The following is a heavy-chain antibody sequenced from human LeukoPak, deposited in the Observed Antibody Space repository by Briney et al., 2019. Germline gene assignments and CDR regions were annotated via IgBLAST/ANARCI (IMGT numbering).Heavy chain of an antibody. CDR1: GGSFSGYF. Sequence: SETLSLTCAGYGGSFSGYFWTWIRQPPGKGLEWIGEIIHSGSTNYNPSLKSRVTIAIDTSKNEFSLKLSSVTAADTAVYYCARVAGRSVLFDYWGQGTLVTVSS. CDR3: ARVAGRSVLFDY. CDR2: IIHSGST. D-gene: IGHD3-10*01. V-gene: IGHV4-34*12. J-gene: IGHJ4*02.